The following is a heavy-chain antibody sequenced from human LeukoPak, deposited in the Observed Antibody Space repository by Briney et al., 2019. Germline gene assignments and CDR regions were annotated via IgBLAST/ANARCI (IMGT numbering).Heavy chain of an antibody. J-gene: IGHJ4*02. CDR2: IYYSGST. D-gene: IGHD3-16*01. CDR3: AVMSEWAYYFDY. CDR1: GGSVSSGSYY. Sequence: PSETLPLTCTVSGGSVSSGSYYWSWIRQPPGKGLEWIGYIYYSGSTNYNPSLKSRVTISVDTSKNQFSLKLSSVTAADTAVYYCAVMSEWAYYFDYWGQGTLVTVSS. V-gene: IGHV4-61*01.